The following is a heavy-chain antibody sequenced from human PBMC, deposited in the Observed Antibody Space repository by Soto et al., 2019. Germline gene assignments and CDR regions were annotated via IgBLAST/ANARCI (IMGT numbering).Heavy chain of an antibody. CDR1: GFNFDDHA. CDR3: TRDIFRTITTIDY. CDR2: ISANVAFV. D-gene: IGHD2-21*01. V-gene: IGHV3-9*01. Sequence: EVQLVESGGGLVEPGRSLRLSCAASGFNFDDHAMNWVRLTPGKGLEWFSGISANVAFVGYENSVKGRFTVSRDNAKNSLFLQMSSLRREDTAVYYCTRDIFRTITTIDYWGQGTLVTVSS. J-gene: IGHJ4*02.